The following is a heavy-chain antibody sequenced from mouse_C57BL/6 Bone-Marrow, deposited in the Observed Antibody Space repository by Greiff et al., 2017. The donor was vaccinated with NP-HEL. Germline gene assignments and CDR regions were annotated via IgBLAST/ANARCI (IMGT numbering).Heavy chain of an antibody. Sequence: QVQLQQPGAELVKPGASVKLSCKASGYTFTSYWMHWVKQRPGRGLEWIGRIDPNSGGTKYNEKFKSKATLNVDKPSSTAYMQLSSLTSEDSAVYYCARGIYYDYDGVYYFDYWGQGTTLTVSS. V-gene: IGHV1-72*01. CDR3: ARGIYYDYDGVYYFDY. D-gene: IGHD2-4*01. J-gene: IGHJ2*01. CDR1: GYTFTSYW. CDR2: IDPNSGGT.